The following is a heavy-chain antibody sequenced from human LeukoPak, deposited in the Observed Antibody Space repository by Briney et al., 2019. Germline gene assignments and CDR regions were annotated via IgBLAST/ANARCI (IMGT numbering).Heavy chain of an antibody. V-gene: IGHV4-59*11. CDR1: GYSINSQY. CDR3: ARGIPLANLVFDF. D-gene: IGHD2-8*02. CDR2: ILYGGSS. J-gene: IGHJ4*02. Sequence: SETLSLTCSVSGYSINSQYWSWIRQPPGKELEWIGYILYGGSSSYNPSLRRRVTMSFYTSKNQFSLQLSSVTTADTAVYYCARGIPLANLVFDFWGQGTLVAVSS.